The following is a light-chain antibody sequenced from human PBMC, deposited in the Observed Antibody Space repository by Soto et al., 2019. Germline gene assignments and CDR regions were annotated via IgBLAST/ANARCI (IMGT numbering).Light chain of an antibody. CDR2: SNK. CDR1: SSNIGSNT. CDR3: AAWDDGLNGSWV. J-gene: IGLJ3*02. Sequence: QSVLTQATSASGTPGQRVAIACSGRSSNIGSNTVTWYQQLLGTATKLLIYSNKQRPSGVPDRFSASKSGTSASLAISGLQSEDEADYYCAAWDDGLNGSWVFGGGTKVTVL. V-gene: IGLV1-44*01.